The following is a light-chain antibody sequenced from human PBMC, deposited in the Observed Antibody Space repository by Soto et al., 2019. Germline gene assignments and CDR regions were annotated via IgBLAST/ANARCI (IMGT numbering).Light chain of an antibody. J-gene: IGLJ1*01. CDR1: SSDVGGYNY. CDR2: DVR. CDR3: SSYSPISTYV. Sequence: QSALTQPASVSGSPGQSITISCTGTSSDVGGYNYVSWYQQHPGKAPKLMIYDVRNRPSGVSNRFSGSKSVNTASLTISGLQAEDEADYYCSSYSPISTYVFATGTKVTV. V-gene: IGLV2-14*01.